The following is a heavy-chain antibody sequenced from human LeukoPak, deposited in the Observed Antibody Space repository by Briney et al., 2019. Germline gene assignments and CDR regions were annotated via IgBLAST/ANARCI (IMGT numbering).Heavy chain of an antibody. Sequence: PSETLSLTCTVSGGSISSYYWSWIRQPPGKGLEWIGYIYYSGSTNYNPSLKSRISMSVHTSKNQFSLKLSSVTAADTAVYYCARDGFYYHYYMDVWGEGTTVTVSS. CDR3: ARDGFYYHYYMDV. J-gene: IGHJ6*03. CDR2: IYYSGST. D-gene: IGHD1-14*01. V-gene: IGHV4-59*12. CDR1: GGSISSYY.